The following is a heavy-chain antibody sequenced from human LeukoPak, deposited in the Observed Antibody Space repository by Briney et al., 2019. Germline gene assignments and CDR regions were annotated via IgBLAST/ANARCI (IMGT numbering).Heavy chain of an antibody. J-gene: IGHJ5*02. CDR1: GGSISSYY. Sequence: PSETLSLTCTVSGGSISSYYWSWIRQPAGKGLEWIGRIYTSGSTNYNPSLKSRVTMSVDTSKNQFSLKLSSATAADTAVYYCARSAVAARLNWFDPWGQGTLVTVSS. V-gene: IGHV4-4*07. CDR2: IYTSGST. CDR3: ARSAVAARLNWFDP. D-gene: IGHD6-6*01.